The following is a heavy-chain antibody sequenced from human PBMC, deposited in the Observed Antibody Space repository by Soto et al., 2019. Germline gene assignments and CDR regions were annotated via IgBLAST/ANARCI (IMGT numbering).Heavy chain of an antibody. D-gene: IGHD6-13*01. V-gene: IGHV3-30*03. CDR2: ISYDGSYK. CDR3: ARSSLAGYYYYGMDV. J-gene: IGHJ6*02. Sequence: PGGSLRLSCAASGVTFSRYGMDGVRQTPGKGLDWVAVISYDGSYKYYADSVKGRFTISRDNSKNTLYLQMNSLRAEDTAVYYCARSSLAGYYYYGMDVWGQGTTVTVSS. CDR1: GVTFSRYG.